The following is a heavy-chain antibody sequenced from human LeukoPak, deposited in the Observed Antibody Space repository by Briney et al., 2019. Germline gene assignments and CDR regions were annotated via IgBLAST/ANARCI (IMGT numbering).Heavy chain of an antibody. V-gene: IGHV3-53*01. CDR3: AREEHYRRYFAL. CDR1: GFTFSSYW. J-gene: IGHJ2*01. Sequence: PGGSLRLSCAASGFTFSSYWMHWVRQAPGKGLEWASVSYSGGSAYYADSVKGRFTIARDNSKNTLYLQMNSLRAEDTAVYFCAREEHYRRYFALWGRGTLVTVSS. CDR2: SYSGGSA. D-gene: IGHD3-16*02.